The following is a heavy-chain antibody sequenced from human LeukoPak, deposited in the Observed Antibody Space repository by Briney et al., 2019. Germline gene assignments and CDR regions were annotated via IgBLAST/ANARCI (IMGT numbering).Heavy chain of an antibody. CDR2: ISAYNGNT. D-gene: IGHD3-3*01. CDR1: GYTFTSYG. J-gene: IGHJ4*02. V-gene: IGHV1-18*01. Sequence: ASVKVSCKASGYTFTSYGISWVRQAPGQGLEWMGWISAYNGNTNYAQKLQGRVSMATDTSTSTAYMELRSLRSDDTAVYYCARDSEQYYDFWSGYPVWGQGTLVTVSS. CDR3: ARDSEQYYDFWSGYPV.